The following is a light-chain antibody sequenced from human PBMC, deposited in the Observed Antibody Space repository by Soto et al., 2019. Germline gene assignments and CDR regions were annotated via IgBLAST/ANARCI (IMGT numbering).Light chain of an antibody. CDR2: GAS. J-gene: IGKJ2*02. CDR1: QSVSSSY. Sequence: EIVLTQSPGTLSLSPGERATLSCRASQSVSSSYLAWYQQKPGQAPRLLIYGASSRATGIPDRFSGSGSGTDFTLTSSRLEPEDFAVYYCQQYGSSPRTCGQGTKLEIK. V-gene: IGKV3-20*01. CDR3: QQYGSSPRT.